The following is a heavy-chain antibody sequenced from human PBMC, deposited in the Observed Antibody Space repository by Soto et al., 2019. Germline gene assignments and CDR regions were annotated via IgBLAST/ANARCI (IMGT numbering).Heavy chain of an antibody. CDR3: ARGSLTTEYYFDY. CDR2: INHSGST. Sequence: SETLSLTCAVYGGSFSGYYWSWIRQPPGKGLEWIGEINHSGSTNYNPSLKSRVTISVDTSKNQFSLKLSSVTAADTAVYYCARGSLTTEYYFDYWGQGTLVTVSS. CDR1: GGSFSGYY. D-gene: IGHD4-4*01. V-gene: IGHV4-34*01. J-gene: IGHJ4*02.